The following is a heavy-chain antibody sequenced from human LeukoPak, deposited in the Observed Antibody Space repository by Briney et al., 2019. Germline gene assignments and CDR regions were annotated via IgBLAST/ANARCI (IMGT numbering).Heavy chain of an antibody. CDR3: ARGGYCSGGSCLQKTFDY. J-gene: IGHJ4*02. V-gene: IGHV1-3*01. CDR2: INAGNGNT. D-gene: IGHD2-15*01. CDR1: GYTFTSYG. Sequence: ASVKVSCKTSGYTFTSYGISWVRQAPGQGLEWMGWINAGNGNTKYSQKFQGRVTITRDTSASTAYMELSSLRSEDTAVYYCARGGYCSGGSCLQKTFDYWGQGTLVTVSS.